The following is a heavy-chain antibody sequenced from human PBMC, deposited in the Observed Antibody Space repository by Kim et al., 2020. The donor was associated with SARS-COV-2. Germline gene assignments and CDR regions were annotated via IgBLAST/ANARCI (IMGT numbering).Heavy chain of an antibody. Sequence: NPSLKSRVTISVDTSKNQFSLKLSSVTAADTAVYYCARRALVGAGGAFDIWGQGTMVTVSS. CDR3: ARRALVGAGGAFDI. D-gene: IGHD1-26*01. J-gene: IGHJ3*02. V-gene: IGHV4-39*01.